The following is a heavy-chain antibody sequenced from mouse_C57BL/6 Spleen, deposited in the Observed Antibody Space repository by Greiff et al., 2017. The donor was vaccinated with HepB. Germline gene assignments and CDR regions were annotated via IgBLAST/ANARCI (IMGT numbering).Heavy chain of an antibody. CDR2: IDPETGGT. Sequence: VKLMESGAELVRPGASVTLSCKASGYTFTDYEMHWVKQTPVHGLEWIGAIDPETGGTAYNQKFKGKAILTADKSSSTAYMELRSLTSEDSAVYYCTSHYYGSSYVGYWGQGTTLTVSS. J-gene: IGHJ2*01. D-gene: IGHD1-1*01. V-gene: IGHV1-15*01. CDR1: GYTFTDYE. CDR3: TSHYYGSSYVGY.